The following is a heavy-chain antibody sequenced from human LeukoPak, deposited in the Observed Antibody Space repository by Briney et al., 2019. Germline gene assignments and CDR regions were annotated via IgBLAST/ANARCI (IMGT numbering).Heavy chain of an antibody. CDR2: ISYDGSNK. CDR1: GFTFSSYG. Sequence: GGSLRLSCAASGFTFSSYGMHWVRQAPGKGLEWVAVISYDGSNKYYADSVKGRFTISRDNSKNTLYLQMNSLRAEDTAVYYCARSYCSGGSCYLDAFDIWGQGTMVTVSS. D-gene: IGHD2-15*01. V-gene: IGHV3-30*03. J-gene: IGHJ3*02. CDR3: ARSYCSGGSCYLDAFDI.